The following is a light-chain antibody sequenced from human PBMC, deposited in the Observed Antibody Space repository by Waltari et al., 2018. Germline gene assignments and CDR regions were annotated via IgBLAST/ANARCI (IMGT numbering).Light chain of an antibody. CDR3: QQYQNWPQT. CDR2: GAS. V-gene: IGKV3-15*01. CDR1: QSISSN. J-gene: IGKJ2*01. Sequence: EIVMTQSPATLFVSPGERATLSCRASQSISSNLAWYQQKPGQVPRLLMYGASTRATAIPARFSGSGSGTEFALTISSLQSEDSAVYYCQQYQNWPQTFGQGTKLQIK.